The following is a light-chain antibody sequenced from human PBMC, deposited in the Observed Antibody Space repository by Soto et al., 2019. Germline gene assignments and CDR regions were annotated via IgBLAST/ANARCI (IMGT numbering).Light chain of an antibody. CDR2: DAS. Sequence: YPTYLAGSVGDRVTITCRGSQSISSWLAWYQQKPGRAPKLLIYDASNLEAGVPSRFRGSGSGTDFTFTSSRMQPEDLATYKWDPAELLPTVAEGTRLEIK. CDR1: QSISSW. CDR3: DPAELLPT. J-gene: IGKJ5*01. V-gene: IGKV1-5*01.